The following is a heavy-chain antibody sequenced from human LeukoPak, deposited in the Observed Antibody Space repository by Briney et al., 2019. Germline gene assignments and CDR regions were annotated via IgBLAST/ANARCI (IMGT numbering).Heavy chain of an antibody. CDR3: ARPTYCGSNCYFNFDY. CDR1: GYTFATYF. CDR2: IKPNSGVT. Sequence: ASVKVSCKTSGYTFATYFVHWVRQAPGQGLEWMGYIKPNSGVTNYAQKFRGRVTMTWDTSISTAYIELSGLTSDDTAIYYCARPTYCGSNCYFNFDYWGQGTLVTVSS. D-gene: IGHD2-21*02. V-gene: IGHV1-2*02. J-gene: IGHJ4*02.